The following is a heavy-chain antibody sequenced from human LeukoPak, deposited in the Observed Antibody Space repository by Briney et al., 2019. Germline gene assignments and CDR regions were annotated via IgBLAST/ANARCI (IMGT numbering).Heavy chain of an antibody. CDR3: ARLSGYSSGHYYSDY. V-gene: IGHV4-59*01. Sequence: SETLPLTCTVSGGSISSDYWSWIRQPPGKGLEWIGYIYYRGSTNYNPSLKSRVTISVDTSKNQFSLKLSSVTAADTAVYYCARLSGYSSGHYYSDYWGQGTLVTVSS. J-gene: IGHJ4*02. D-gene: IGHD3-22*01. CDR1: GGSISSDY. CDR2: IYYRGST.